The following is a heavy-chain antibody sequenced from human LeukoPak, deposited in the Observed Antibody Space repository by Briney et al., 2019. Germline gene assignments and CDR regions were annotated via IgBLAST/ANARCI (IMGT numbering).Heavy chain of an antibody. CDR1: GGTFTGYY. D-gene: IGHD4-11*01. Sequence: SVKVSCKASGGTFTGYYMHWVRQAPGQGLEWMGRINPNSGGTNYAQKFQGRVTMTRDTSISTAYMELSRLRSDDTAVYYCARESLYSNYAGYWGQGTLVTVSS. V-gene: IGHV1-2*06. CDR2: INPNSGGT. CDR3: ARESLYSNYAGY. J-gene: IGHJ4*02.